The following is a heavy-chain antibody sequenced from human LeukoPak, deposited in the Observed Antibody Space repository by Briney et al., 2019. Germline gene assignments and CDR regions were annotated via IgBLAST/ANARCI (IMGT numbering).Heavy chain of an antibody. CDR2: IIPIFGTA. CDR1: GYTFTSYG. Sequence: GASVKVSCKASGYTFTSYGISWVRQAPGQGLEWMGGIIPIFGTANYAQKFQGRVTITADESTSTAYMELSSLRSEDTAVYYCARWVGAKANYFDYWGQGTLVTVSS. D-gene: IGHD1-26*01. V-gene: IGHV1-69*13. J-gene: IGHJ4*02. CDR3: ARWVGAKANYFDY.